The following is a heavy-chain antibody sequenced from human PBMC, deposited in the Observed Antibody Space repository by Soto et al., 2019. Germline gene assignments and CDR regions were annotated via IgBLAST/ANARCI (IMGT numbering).Heavy chain of an antibody. Sequence: QVQLVESGGGVVQPGRSLRLSCAASGFTFSSYGMHWVRQAPGKGLEWVAVISYDGSNKYYADSVKGRFTISRDNSKNTLYLQMNSLRAEDTAVYYCAKDGQRYFDWSTGYFDYWGQGTLVTVSS. J-gene: IGHJ4*02. V-gene: IGHV3-30*18. D-gene: IGHD3-9*01. CDR2: ISYDGSNK. CDR3: AKDGQRYFDWSTGYFDY. CDR1: GFTFSSYG.